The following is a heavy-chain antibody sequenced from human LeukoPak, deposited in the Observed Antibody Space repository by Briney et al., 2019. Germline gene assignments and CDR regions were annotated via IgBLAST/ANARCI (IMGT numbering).Heavy chain of an antibody. CDR1: GGSISSYY. Sequence: SETLSLTCTVSGGSISSYYWSWIRQPPGKGLEWIGYIYYSGSTNYNPSLKSRVTISVDTSKNQFTLKLSSVTAADTAVYYCAANSGSYLYYFDYWGQGTLVTVSS. D-gene: IGHD1-26*01. CDR3: AANSGSYLYYFDY. V-gene: IGHV4-59*01. J-gene: IGHJ4*02. CDR2: IYYSGST.